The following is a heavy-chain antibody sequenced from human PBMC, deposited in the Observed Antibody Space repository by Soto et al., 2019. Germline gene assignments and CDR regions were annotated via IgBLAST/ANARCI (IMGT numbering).Heavy chain of an antibody. J-gene: IGHJ6*02. CDR3: ARSQGSSTSLEIYYYYYYGMDV. D-gene: IGHD2-2*01. V-gene: IGHV1-69*01. Sequence: QVQLVQSGAEVKKPGSSVKVSCKASGGTFSSYAISWVRQAPGQGLEWMGGIIPISGTANYGQKFQGRVTNTADESTSTAYMELSSLRSEDTAVYYCARSQGSSTSLEIYYYYYYGMDVWGQGTTVTVSS. CDR2: IIPISGTA. CDR1: GGTFSSYA.